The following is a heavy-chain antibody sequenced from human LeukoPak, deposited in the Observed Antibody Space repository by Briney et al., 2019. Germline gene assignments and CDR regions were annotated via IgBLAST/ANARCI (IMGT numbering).Heavy chain of an antibody. J-gene: IGHJ4*02. CDR2: IYPGDSDS. Sequence: GESLKISGKGSGYSFSSYWIGWVRQIPGKGLEWMGIIYPGDSDSRYSPSFQGQVTISVDKSISTAYLQWSSLKASDSAIYYCAKGGLLAVAGTGFNYWGQGTLVTVSS. V-gene: IGHV5-51*01. D-gene: IGHD6-19*01. CDR1: GYSFSSYW. CDR3: AKGGLLAVAGTGFNY.